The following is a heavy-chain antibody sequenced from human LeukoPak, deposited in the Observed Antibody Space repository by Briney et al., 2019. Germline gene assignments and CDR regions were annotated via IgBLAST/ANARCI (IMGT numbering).Heavy chain of an antibody. V-gene: IGHV3-30-3*01. J-gene: IGHJ4*02. CDR2: ISYDGSNK. CDR1: GFTFSSYA. Sequence: GRSLRLSCAASGFTFSSYAMHWVRQAPGKGLEWVAVISYDGSNKYYADSVKGRFTISRDNSKNTLYLQMNSLRAEDTAVYYCARDSFGYDSSGYLDYWGQGTLVTVSS. CDR3: ARDSFGYDSSGYLDY. D-gene: IGHD3-22*01.